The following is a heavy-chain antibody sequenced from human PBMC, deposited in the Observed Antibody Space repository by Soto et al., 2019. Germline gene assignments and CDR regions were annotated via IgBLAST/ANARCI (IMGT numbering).Heavy chain of an antibody. Sequence: QITWNESGHTQVKPRQTLTLTCTFSGFSLTTSGVGVGWIRQSPGKAPEWLALIYWDDDKRYSPSLKSRLTITTDTSENHVVLTMADLDPADTATYFCVLGVPRTVLGLVTTTAIYFDFLCHGTPVAVSS. CDR3: VLGVPRTVLGLVTTTAIYFDF. D-gene: IGHD3-3*01. V-gene: IGHV2-5*02. J-gene: IGHJ4*01. CDR1: GFSLTTSGVG. CDR2: IYWDDDK.